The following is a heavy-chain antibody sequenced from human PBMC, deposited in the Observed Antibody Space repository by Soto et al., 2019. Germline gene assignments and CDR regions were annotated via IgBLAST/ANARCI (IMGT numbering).Heavy chain of an antibody. D-gene: IGHD6-19*01. CDR3: ARDQAPLKYSSGWPADY. CDR2: ISYDGSNK. Sequence: PGGSLRLSCAASGFTFSSYAMHWVRQAPGKGLEWVAVISYDGSNKYYADSVKGRFTISRDNSKNTLYLQMNSLRAEDTAVYYCARDQAPLKYSSGWPADYWGQGTLVTVSS. CDR1: GFTFSSYA. J-gene: IGHJ4*02. V-gene: IGHV3-30-3*01.